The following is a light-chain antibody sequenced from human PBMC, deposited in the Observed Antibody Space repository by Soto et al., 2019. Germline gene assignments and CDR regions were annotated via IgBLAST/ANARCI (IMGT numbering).Light chain of an antibody. J-gene: IGKJ4*01. CDR2: EVS. CDR3: MQSLQPLT. CDR1: LHLLHTDGKTY. V-gene: IGKV2D-29*01. Sequence: DIVLTQTQLSLSVTSGQTATISCNSRLHLLHTDGKTYLSWYLQKPGQPPQLLIYEVSNRVSGVPDRFSGGGSLRSFTLKISRVQADDVGVYYCMQSLQPLTFGGGTRVEIK.